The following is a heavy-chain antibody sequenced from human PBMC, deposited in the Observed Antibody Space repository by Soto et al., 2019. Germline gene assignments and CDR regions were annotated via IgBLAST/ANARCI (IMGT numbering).Heavy chain of an antibody. CDR1: GFTFSSSA. D-gene: IGHD6-19*01. Sequence: ASVKVSFKASGFTFSSSAVHWVRQARGHRLEWIGWIVVGNSNTNYARGLQERVTITRDTSASTAYMELSSLRSEDTAVYYCARGGGWYVWFDPWGQGTLVTVSS. CDR2: IVVGNSNT. V-gene: IGHV1-58*01. J-gene: IGHJ5*02. CDR3: ARGGGWYVWFDP.